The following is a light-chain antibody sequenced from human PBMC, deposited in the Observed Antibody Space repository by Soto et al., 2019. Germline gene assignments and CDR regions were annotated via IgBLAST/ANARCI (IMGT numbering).Light chain of an antibody. V-gene: IGLV2-14*01. CDR1: SSDIGDYNY. J-gene: IGLJ1*01. CDR3: SSYTSTSSYV. Sequence: QSALAQPASVSGSPGQSITIPCTGTSSDIGDYNYVSWYQQHPGKAPKLMIYEVSNRPSGISNRFSGSKSGNTASLTISGLQADDEADYYCSSYTSTSSYVFGTGTKVTVL. CDR2: EVS.